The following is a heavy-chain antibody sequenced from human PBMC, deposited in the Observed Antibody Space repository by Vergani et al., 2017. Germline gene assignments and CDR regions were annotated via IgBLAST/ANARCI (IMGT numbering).Heavy chain of an antibody. V-gene: IGHV5-51*01. Sequence: EVQLVQSGAEVKKPGESLKISCKGSGYSFTSYWIGWVRQMPGKGLEWMVIIYLGDSDTRYTPYFQGQVTIAADKSISTAYLQWSSLKASDTAMYYCARRGVRAENWFDPWGQGTLVTVSS. CDR2: IYLGDSDT. CDR1: GYSFTSYW. D-gene: IGHD3-10*01. J-gene: IGHJ5*02. CDR3: ARRGVRAENWFDP.